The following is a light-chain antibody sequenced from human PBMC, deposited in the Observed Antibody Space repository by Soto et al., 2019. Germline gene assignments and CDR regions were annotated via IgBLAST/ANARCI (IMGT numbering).Light chain of an antibody. J-gene: IGKJ1*01. Sequence: DVQVTQSPSSLSASVGDRVTITCRTSQVISNYFGWYQQKPGKAPKRLIYAASTLQSGVPSRFSGSGSGTEFTLTINSLQPEDFATYYCLQHDSYPRTFGKGTKVEIK. V-gene: IGKV1-17*01. CDR2: AAS. CDR1: QVISNY. CDR3: LQHDSYPRT.